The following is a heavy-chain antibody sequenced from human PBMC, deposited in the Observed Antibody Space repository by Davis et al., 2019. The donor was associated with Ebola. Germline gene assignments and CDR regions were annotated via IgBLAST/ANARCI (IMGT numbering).Heavy chain of an antibody. D-gene: IGHD3-16*01. J-gene: IGHJ4*02. CDR3: ARDLGPFYYFDY. Sequence: AASVKVSCKASGYTFTSYYMHWVRQAPGQGLEWMRIINPNTGNTNYAQTFQGRVTMTKYSSTSTVYMELSSLRSDDTAVYYCARDLGPFYYFDYWGQGTLVTVSS. CDR1: GYTFTSYY. CDR2: INPNTGNT. V-gene: IGHV1-46*01.